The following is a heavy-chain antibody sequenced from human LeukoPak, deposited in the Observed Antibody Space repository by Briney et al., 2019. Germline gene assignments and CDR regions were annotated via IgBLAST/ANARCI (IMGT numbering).Heavy chain of an antibody. V-gene: IGHV1-2*02. D-gene: IGHD6-19*01. CDR3: ARAVAGTRKLRYYYGMDV. CDR2: INPNSGGT. CDR1: GYTFTGYY. Sequence: GASVKVSCKASGYTFTGYYMHWVRQAPGQGLEWMGWINPNSGGTNYAQKFQGRVTMTRDTSISTAYMELSSLRSEDTAVYYCARAVAGTRKLRYYYGMDVWGQGTTVTVSS. J-gene: IGHJ6*02.